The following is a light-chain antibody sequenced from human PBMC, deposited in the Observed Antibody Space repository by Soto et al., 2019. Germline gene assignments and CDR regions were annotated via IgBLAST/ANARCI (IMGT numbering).Light chain of an antibody. J-gene: IGKJ4*01. CDR3: QQINSYPLT. CDR2: GAS. CDR1: QGIYNF. V-gene: IGKV1-9*01. Sequence: DIQLTQSPSFLSASVGDRVTITCRASQGIYNFLAWYQQKPGKAPKLLIYGASTLQSGVPSRISGSGSGTEFTLTISSLQPEDFASYYCQQINSYPLTVGGGTKVDSK.